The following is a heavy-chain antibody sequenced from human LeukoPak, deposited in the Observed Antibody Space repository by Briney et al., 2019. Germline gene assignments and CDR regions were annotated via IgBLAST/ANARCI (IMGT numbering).Heavy chain of an antibody. J-gene: IGHJ6*03. V-gene: IGHV3-30*02. CDR2: IQYDGSDK. Sequence: PGGSLRLSCAASGFIFSSYGMHWVRQAPGKGLEWVAFIQYDGSDKYYADSVKGRFTISADKSISTAYLQWSSLKASDTAMYYCARHRSVRVGTTPSEYYYYVDVWGKGTTVTVSS. CDR1: GFIFSSYG. D-gene: IGHD1-26*01. CDR3: ARHRSVRVGTTPSEYYYYVDV.